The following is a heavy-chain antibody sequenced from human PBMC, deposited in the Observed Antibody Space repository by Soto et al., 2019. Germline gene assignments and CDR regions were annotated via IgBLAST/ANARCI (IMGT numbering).Heavy chain of an antibody. V-gene: IGHV1-18*01. D-gene: IGHD2-2*02. Sequence: QVQLVQSGAEVKKPGASVKVSCKASGYTFTSYGISWVRQAPGQGLEWMGWISAYNGNTNYAQKLQGRVTMTTDTSTSTAYMELRSLRSDDTAVYYCARDRGRWSPDIVVVPAAIPFDYWGQGTLVTGSS. CDR2: ISAYNGNT. J-gene: IGHJ4*02. CDR3: ARDRGRWSPDIVVVPAAIPFDY. CDR1: GYTFTSYG.